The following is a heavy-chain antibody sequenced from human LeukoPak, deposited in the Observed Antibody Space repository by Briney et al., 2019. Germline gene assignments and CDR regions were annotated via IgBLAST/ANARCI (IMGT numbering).Heavy chain of an antibody. D-gene: IGHD2-8*01. CDR2: ISSSGSTI. J-gene: IGHJ6*03. CDR1: GFTFSTYE. CDR3: ANGYCTNGVCYPYYYYYMDV. Sequence: GGSLRLSCAASGFTFSTYEMTWVRQSPGKGLEWVSYISSSGSTIYYADSVKGRFTISRDNSKNTLYLQMSSLRAEDTAVYYCANGYCTNGVCYPYYYYYMDVWGKGTTVTVSS. V-gene: IGHV3-48*03.